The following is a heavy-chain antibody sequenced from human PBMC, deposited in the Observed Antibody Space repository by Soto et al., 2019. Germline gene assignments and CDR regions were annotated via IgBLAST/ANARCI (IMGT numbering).Heavy chain of an antibody. J-gene: IGHJ4*02. V-gene: IGHV3-23*01. Sequence: EVQLLESGGGLVQPGGSLRLSCAASGFSFSSYAMSWVRQAPGKGLEWVSAISGSGGSTYYADSVKGRFTISRNNSKNTLYLQMNSLRAEDTAVYYCAKSSSGYSGYDLDYWGQGTLVTVSS. CDR2: ISGSGGST. CDR3: AKSSSGYSGYDLDY. D-gene: IGHD5-12*01. CDR1: GFSFSSYA.